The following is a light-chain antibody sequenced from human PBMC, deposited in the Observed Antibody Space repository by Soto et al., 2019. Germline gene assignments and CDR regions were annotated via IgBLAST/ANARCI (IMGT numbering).Light chain of an antibody. CDR1: QSISSW. CDR2: DAY. J-gene: IGKJ1*01. Sequence: DIQMTQSPSTLSASVGDRVTITCRASQSISSWLAWYQQKPGKVPKLLIYDAYSLESGVPSRFSGSGSGTEFTLTISSLQPDDFATYYCQQCNGYSRTFGQGTKVEIK. V-gene: IGKV1-5*01. CDR3: QQCNGYSRT.